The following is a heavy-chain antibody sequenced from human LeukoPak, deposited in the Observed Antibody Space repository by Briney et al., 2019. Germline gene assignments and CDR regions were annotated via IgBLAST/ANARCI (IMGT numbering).Heavy chain of an antibody. CDR2: IKEDGSEK. J-gene: IGHJ4*02. Sequence: TGGSLRLSCAASGFTFDTYWLHWVRQSPGKGLEWVAAIKEDGSEKYYVDSVKGRFTISRDKAKNPLHLQMNSLTAEDTAVYYCATDFDWGQGTLVTVSS. CDR3: ATDFD. V-gene: IGHV3-7*01. CDR1: GFTFDTYW.